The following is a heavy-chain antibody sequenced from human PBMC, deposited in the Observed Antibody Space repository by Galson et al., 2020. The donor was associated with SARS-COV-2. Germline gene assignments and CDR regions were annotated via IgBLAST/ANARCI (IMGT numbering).Heavy chain of an antibody. CDR2: INPNSGGA. D-gene: IGHD6-19*01. V-gene: IGHV1-2*02. Sequence: ASVKVSCKTSGYTFTGYYIHWVRRAPGHGLEWLGWINPNSGGADYAQKFQGRVTMTSDTSISTAFVELTSLRSDDTAVYYCARGEGIVVDGAHYYYYYMDVWSEGTPVIVSS. CDR3: ARGEGIVVDGAHYYYYYMDV. J-gene: IGHJ6*03. CDR1: GYTFTGYY.